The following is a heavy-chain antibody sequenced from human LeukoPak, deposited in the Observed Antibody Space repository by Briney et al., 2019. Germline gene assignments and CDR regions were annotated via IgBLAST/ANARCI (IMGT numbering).Heavy chain of an antibody. Sequence: GGSLRLSCAASGFTFSSYAMGWVRQAPGKGLEWVAGITYNGDDRNYADSVKGRFTISRDNSKSTLDLQMNSLRAEDTALYYCARDGSWGWAQYDHWGQGILVTVSS. V-gene: IGHV3-23*01. CDR3: ARDGSWGWAQYDH. D-gene: IGHD5-24*01. CDR2: ITYNGDDR. J-gene: IGHJ4*02. CDR1: GFTFSSYA.